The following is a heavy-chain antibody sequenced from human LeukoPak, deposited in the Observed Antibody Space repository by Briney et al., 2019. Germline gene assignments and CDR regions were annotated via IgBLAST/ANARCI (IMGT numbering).Heavy chain of an antibody. CDR1: GFTFDDYA. J-gene: IGHJ2*01. CDR2: ISWNSVSI. CDR3: AKDPRRYYGSGTMHYSFDL. V-gene: IGHV3-9*03. D-gene: IGHD3-10*01. Sequence: GGSLRLPCAASGFTFDDYAMHWVRQAPGKGLEWVSGISWNSVSIDYADSVKGRFTISRDNAKNSLYLQMNSLRVEDMALYYCAKDPRRYYGSGTMHYSFDLWGRGTLVTVSS.